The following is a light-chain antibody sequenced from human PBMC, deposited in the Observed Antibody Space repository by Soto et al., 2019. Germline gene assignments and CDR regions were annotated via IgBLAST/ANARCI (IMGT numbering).Light chain of an antibody. CDR2: DVT. CDR1: SSDVGGYNY. Sequence: QSALTQPASVSGSPGQSITISCTGTSSDVGGYNYVSWYQQHPGRAPKLIIYDVTNRPSGVSNRFSGSKSGNTASLTISGLQAEDEADYYCSSYTSIRGVFGGGTKLTVL. J-gene: IGLJ3*02. V-gene: IGLV2-14*03. CDR3: SSYTSIRGV.